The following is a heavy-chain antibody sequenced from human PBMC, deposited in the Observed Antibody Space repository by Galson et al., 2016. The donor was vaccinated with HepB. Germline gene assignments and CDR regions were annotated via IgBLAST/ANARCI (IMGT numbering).Heavy chain of an antibody. CDR3: ARSALYCSSSSCLYYYAGMDV. CDR2: IYPGDSDT. D-gene: IGHD2-15*01. J-gene: IGHJ6*02. CDR1: GYSFTTFW. Sequence: QSGADVKKPGESLKISCQGSGYSFTTFWIGWVRQMPGKGLEWMGIIYPGDSDTRYNTSFEGQVTISVDKSISTAYLQWSSLKASDTAMYYCARSALYCSSSSCLYYYAGMDVWGQGTTVTVS. V-gene: IGHV5-51*01.